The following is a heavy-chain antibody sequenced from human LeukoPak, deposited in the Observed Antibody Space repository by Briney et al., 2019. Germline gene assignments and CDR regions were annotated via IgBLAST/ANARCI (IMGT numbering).Heavy chain of an antibody. CDR1: GGSISSNTCY. V-gene: IGHV4-39*07. Sequence: SETLSLTYTVSGGSISSNTCYWGWIRQPPGKGLEWIGSIYYSGSTYYNPSIKSRVTISVDTSKNQFSLKLSSVTAADTAVYYCARDYQGGYGDKTVDYWGQGTLVTVSS. CDR3: ARDYQGGYGDKTVDY. D-gene: IGHD5-18*01. J-gene: IGHJ4*02. CDR2: IYYSGST.